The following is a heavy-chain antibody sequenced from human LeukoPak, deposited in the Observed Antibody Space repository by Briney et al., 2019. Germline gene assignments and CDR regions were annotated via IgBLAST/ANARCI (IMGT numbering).Heavy chain of an antibody. V-gene: IGHV3-23*01. Sequence: PGGSLRLSCAASGFTFSSYAMSWVRQAPGKGLEWVSGITGSGGSAYYADSVKGRFTISRDNSKNTLYLQLNSLRAEDTAVYYCAKVSSPYHYDSRGRNYYFDYWGQGTLVTVSS. CDR1: GFTFSSYA. D-gene: IGHD3-22*01. J-gene: IGHJ4*02. CDR2: ITGSGGSA. CDR3: AKVSSPYHYDSRGRNYYFDY.